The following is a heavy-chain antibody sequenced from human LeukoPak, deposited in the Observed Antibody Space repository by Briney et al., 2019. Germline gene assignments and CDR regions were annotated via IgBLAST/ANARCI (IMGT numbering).Heavy chain of an antibody. V-gene: IGHV4-59*01. CDR3: ARGTYYDILTARWYFDY. D-gene: IGHD3-9*01. J-gene: IGHJ4*02. Sequence: PSETLSLTCTVSGGPLSSYYWRWIRQPPGKGLEWIGYIYYSGSTNYSPSLKSRVTISVDTSKNQFSLKLSSVTAADTAVYYCARGTYYDILTARWYFDYWGQGTLVTVSS. CDR1: GGPLSSYY. CDR2: IYYSGST.